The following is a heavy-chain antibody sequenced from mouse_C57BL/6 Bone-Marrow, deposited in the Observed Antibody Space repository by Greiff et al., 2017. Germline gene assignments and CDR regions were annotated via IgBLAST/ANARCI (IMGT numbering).Heavy chain of an antibody. CDR3: ERGDYNHEGAGFVD. Sequence: EVKLVESGGGLVKPGGSLKLSCAASGFTFSDYGMHWVRQAPEKGLEWVAYISSGSSTIYYAVTVKGRFTISRDNAKNTLFLQMTSLRSEETAMLECERGDYNHEGAGFVDGGKGSRVTVSA. CDR1: GFTFSDYG. V-gene: IGHV5-17*01. J-gene: IGHJ3*01. D-gene: IGHD2-12*01. CDR2: ISSGSSTI.